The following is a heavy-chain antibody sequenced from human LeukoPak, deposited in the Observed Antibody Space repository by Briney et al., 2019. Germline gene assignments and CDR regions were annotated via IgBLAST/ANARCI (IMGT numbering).Heavy chain of an antibody. CDR2: IYYSGST. CDR1: DGSISSGGYY. D-gene: IGHD5-12*01. CDR3: ARHRGGSEKYFDY. V-gene: IGHV4-31*03. J-gene: IGHJ4*02. Sequence: PSETLSLTCTVSDGSISSGGYYWSWIRQHPGQGLEWIGYIYYSGSTYYNPSLKSRVTISVDTSKNQFSLKLSSVTAADTAVYYCARHRGGSEKYFDYWGQGTLVTVSS.